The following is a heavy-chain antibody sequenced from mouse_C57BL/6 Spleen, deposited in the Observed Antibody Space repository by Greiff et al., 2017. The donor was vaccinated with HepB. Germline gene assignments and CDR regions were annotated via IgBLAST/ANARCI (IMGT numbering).Heavy chain of an antibody. V-gene: IGHV1-82*01. CDR1: GYAFSSSW. CDR3: ARCTVIAPYAMDY. Sequence: QVQLQQSGPELVKPGASVKISCKASGYAFSSSWMNWVKQRPGKGLEWIGRIYPGDGDTNYNGKFKGKATLTADKSSSTAYMQLSSLTSEDSAVYFCARCTVIAPYAMDYWGQGTSVTVSS. D-gene: IGHD1-1*01. CDR2: IYPGDGDT. J-gene: IGHJ4*01.